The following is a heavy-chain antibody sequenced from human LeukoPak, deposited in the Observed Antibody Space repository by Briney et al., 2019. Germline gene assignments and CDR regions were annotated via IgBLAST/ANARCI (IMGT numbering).Heavy chain of an antibody. V-gene: IGHV3-21*01. J-gene: IGHJ4*02. CDR3: ARGALVRGVIRYFDY. Sequence: TGGSLRLSCAASGFTFNTYSMNWVRQAPGRGLEWVSSISSSTTYIYYADSVKGRFTISRDNAKNSMYLQMNSLRAEDTAVYYCARGALVRGVIRYFDYWGQGGLVTVSS. CDR1: GFTFNTYS. CDR2: ISSSTTYI. D-gene: IGHD3-10*01.